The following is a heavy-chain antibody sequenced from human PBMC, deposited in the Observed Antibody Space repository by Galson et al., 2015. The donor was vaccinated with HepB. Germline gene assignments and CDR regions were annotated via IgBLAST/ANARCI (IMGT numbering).Heavy chain of an antibody. J-gene: IGHJ4*02. CDR2: ISAYNGNT. CDR3: ARGTPPWVPAAVFGLDY. Sequence: SVKVSCKASGYTFTSYGISWVRQAPGQGLEWMGWISAYNGNTNYAQKLQGRVTMTTDTSTSTAYMELRSLRSDDTAVYYCARGTPPWVPAAVFGLDYWGQGTLVTVSS. V-gene: IGHV1-18*01. D-gene: IGHD2-2*01. CDR1: GYTFTSYG.